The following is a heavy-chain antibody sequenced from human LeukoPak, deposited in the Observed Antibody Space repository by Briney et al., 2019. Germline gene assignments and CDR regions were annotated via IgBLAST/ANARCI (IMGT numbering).Heavy chain of an antibody. CDR2: INHSGST. CDR1: GGSFSGYY. Sequence: PSETLSLTCAVYGGSFSGYYWSWIRQPPRKGLEWIGEINHSGSTNYNPSLKSRVTISVDTSKNQFSLKLSSVTAADTAVYYCAREQAALGRYFDWLPFDYWGQGTLVTVSS. CDR3: AREQAALGRYFDWLPFDY. V-gene: IGHV4-34*01. D-gene: IGHD3-9*01. J-gene: IGHJ4*02.